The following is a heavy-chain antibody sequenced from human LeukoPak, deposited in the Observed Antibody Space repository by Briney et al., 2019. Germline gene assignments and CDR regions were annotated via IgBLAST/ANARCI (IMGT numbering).Heavy chain of an antibody. V-gene: IGHV4-34*01. CDR1: GGSFSSYY. J-gene: IGHJ3*02. D-gene: IGHD2-2*01. CDR3: AIPRYCSSTSCYVGDAFDI. CDR2: INHGGST. Sequence: SESLSLTCAVYGGSFSSYYWSWIRQPPGEGLEWIGEINHGGSTNYNPSLKSRVTISVDTSKNQSSLKLSSVTAADTAVYYCAIPRYCSSTSCYVGDAFDIWGQGKMVTVSS.